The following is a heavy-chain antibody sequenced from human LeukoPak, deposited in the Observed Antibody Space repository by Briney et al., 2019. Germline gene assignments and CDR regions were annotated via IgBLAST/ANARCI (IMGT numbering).Heavy chain of an antibody. J-gene: IGHJ6*03. CDR1: GFTFSSYG. CDR3: ARAYSETYGLGYYYMDV. CDR2: ISSSSSYI. D-gene: IGHD1-26*01. Sequence: GGSLRLSCADSGFTFSSYGMSWVRQAPGKGLEWVSSISSSSSYIYYADSVKGRFTISRDNAKNSLYLQMNSLRAEDTAVYYCARAYSETYGLGYYYMDVWGKGTTVTISS. V-gene: IGHV3-21*01.